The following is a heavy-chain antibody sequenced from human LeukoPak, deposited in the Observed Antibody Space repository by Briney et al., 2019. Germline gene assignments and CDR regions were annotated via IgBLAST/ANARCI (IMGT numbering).Heavy chain of an antibody. CDR3: ARGGAARLHFQN. J-gene: IGHJ1*01. CDR2: IYHSGST. D-gene: IGHD6-6*01. CDR1: GGSFSGYY. V-gene: IGHV4-59*01. Sequence: SETLSLTCAVYGGSFSGYYWNWIRQPPGKGLEWIGYIYHSGSTNYNPSLQSQVTISVDTSKNQFSLNLNSVTAADTAVYYCARGGAARLHFQNWGQGTLVTVSS.